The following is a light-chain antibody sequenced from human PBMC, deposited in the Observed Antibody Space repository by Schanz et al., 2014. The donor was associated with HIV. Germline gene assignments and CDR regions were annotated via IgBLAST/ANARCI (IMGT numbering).Light chain of an antibody. Sequence: QSVLTQPPSVSGAPGQRVTISCTGSSSNIGAGYDVHWYQQVPGAAPKLLIYANSNRPSGVPDRFSGSKSGNTASLTISGLQAEDEADYYCCSYAGSSTPYVFGAGTKVTVL. CDR3: CSYAGSSTPYV. J-gene: IGLJ1*01. V-gene: IGLV1-40*01. CDR2: ANS. CDR1: SSNIGAGYD.